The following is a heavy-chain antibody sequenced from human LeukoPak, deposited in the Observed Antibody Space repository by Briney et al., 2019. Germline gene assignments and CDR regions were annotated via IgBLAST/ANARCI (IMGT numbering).Heavy chain of an antibody. CDR2: ITASGDST. D-gene: IGHD6-13*01. Sequence: GGSLRLSCAGSGFPFSSYPISWVRQPPGKGLEWVSAITASGDSTYSADSVKGRFTISRDNSKNTLYLQMNSLRAEDTAVYYCAKVTIAAAGTGGDYWGQGTLVTVSS. V-gene: IGHV3-23*01. J-gene: IGHJ4*02. CDR3: AKVTIAAAGTGGDY. CDR1: GFPFSSYP.